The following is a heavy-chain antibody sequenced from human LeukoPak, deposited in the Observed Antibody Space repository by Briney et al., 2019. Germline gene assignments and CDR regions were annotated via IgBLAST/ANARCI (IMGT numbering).Heavy chain of an antibody. CDR2: INPHSGGT. V-gene: IGHV1-2*02. CDR1: RYTFTGYY. J-gene: IGHJ4*02. CDR3: ARGPIVVVPAATDY. D-gene: IGHD2-2*01. Sequence: GASVKVSCKASRYTFTGYYIHWVRQVPGQGLEWLGCINPHSGGTSSAEKFQGRVTMTRDTSTSTVYMELSSLRSEDTAVYYCARGPIVVVPAATDYWGQGTLVTVSS.